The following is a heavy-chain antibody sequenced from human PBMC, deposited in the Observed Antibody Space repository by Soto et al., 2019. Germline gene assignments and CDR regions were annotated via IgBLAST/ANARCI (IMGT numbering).Heavy chain of an antibody. Sequence: QVQLQESGPGLVKPAQTLSLTCTVSGGSISSGGYCWTWIRQHPGKGLEWIGNIYYSGSTYYNPSRKSRVTISGDMSKNRRSLKLGSVTAADTAVYYCARGAAVTNGRLDPWGQGPLVTGSS. CDR1: GGSISSGGYC. V-gene: IGHV4-31*03. D-gene: IGHD4-17*01. CDR3: ARGAAVTNGRLDP. CDR2: IYYSGST. J-gene: IGHJ5*02.